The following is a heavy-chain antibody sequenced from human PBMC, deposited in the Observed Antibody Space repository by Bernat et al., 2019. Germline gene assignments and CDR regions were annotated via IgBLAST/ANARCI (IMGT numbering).Heavy chain of an antibody. J-gene: IGHJ3*02. Sequence: DVQLVESGGGLFQPGGSLKLSCAASGFSVSVNYMTWVRQAPGRGLEWVSIIYPGDSTYDADSVKGRFTISRDTSKNTLYLQMNSVRVEDTATYFCARIQPSVERHDAFDIWGRGTSVTVSS. D-gene: IGHD1-1*01. CDR1: GFSVSVNY. CDR2: IYPGDST. V-gene: IGHV3-53*01. CDR3: ARIQPSVERHDAFDI.